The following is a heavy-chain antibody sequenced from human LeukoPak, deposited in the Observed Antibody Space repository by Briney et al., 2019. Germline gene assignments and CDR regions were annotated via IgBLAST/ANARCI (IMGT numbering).Heavy chain of an antibody. CDR3: ARIHATGYFSLDLGY. V-gene: IGHV1-2*02. CDR1: GYTFTGYF. Sequence: ASVKVSCKASGYTFTGYFMHWVRQAPGQGLDWMGWINPNTGGTKYAQKFQGRVTMTRDTSIGTAYMELSTVTSDDTAVYFCARIHATGYFSLDLGYWGQGTLVTVSS. CDR2: INPNTGGT. D-gene: IGHD3-9*01. J-gene: IGHJ4*02.